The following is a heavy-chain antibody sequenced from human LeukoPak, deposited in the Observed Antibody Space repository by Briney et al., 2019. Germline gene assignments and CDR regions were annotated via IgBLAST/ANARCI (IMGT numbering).Heavy chain of an antibody. J-gene: IGHJ3*02. CDR1: GGTFSSYA. D-gene: IGHD6-13*01. CDR3: ARDEQQLVGGAFDI. Sequence: SVKVSCKASGGTFSSYAISWVRQAPGQGLEWMGGIIPIFGTANYAQKFQGRVTITADESTSTAYMELSSLRSEDTAVYYCARDEQQLVGGAFDIWGQGTMVTVSS. V-gene: IGHV1-69*13. CDR2: IIPIFGTA.